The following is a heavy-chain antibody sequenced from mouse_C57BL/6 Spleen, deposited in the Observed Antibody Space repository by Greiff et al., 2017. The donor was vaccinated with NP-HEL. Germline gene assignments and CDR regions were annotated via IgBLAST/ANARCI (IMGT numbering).Heavy chain of an antibody. V-gene: IGHV14-4*01. CDR2: IDPENGDT. CDR1: GFNIKDDY. J-gene: IGHJ4*01. Sequence: EVQLQESGAELVRPGASVKLSCTASGFNIKDDYMHWVKQRPEQGLEWIGWIDPENGDTEYASKFQGKATITADTSSNTAYLQLSSLTSEDTAVVYCISTVVANDAMDYWGQGTSVTVSS. D-gene: IGHD1-1*01. CDR3: ISTVVANDAMDY.